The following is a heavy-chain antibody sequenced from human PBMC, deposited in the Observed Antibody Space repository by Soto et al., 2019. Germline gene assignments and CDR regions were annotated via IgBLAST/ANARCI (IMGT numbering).Heavy chain of an antibody. J-gene: IGHJ4*02. Sequence: QVQLQESGPGLVKPSETLSLTCTVSGGSISSYYWSWIRQPPGKGLEWIGYIYYSGSTNYNPSLKSRVTITVDTSKNQFSLKLSSVTAADTAVYYCARRRCSGGSCYRFDYWGQGNLVTVSS. CDR2: IYYSGST. CDR3: ARRRCSGGSCYRFDY. V-gene: IGHV4-59*08. D-gene: IGHD2-15*01. CDR1: GGSISSYY.